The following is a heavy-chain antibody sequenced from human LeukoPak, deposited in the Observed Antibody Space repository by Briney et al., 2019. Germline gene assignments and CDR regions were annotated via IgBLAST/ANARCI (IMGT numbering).Heavy chain of an antibody. Sequence: GGSPRLSCAASGFTFSSYSMNWVRQAPGKGLEWVANVDREGSDKNYVDSVKGRFTISRDNAKNSLYLQMNSLRVEDTAVYYCARDGVPGGRDVWGQGTTVTVS. J-gene: IGHJ6*02. CDR2: VDREGSDK. CDR3: ARDGVPGGRDV. D-gene: IGHD3-16*01. CDR1: GFTFSSYS. V-gene: IGHV3-7*01.